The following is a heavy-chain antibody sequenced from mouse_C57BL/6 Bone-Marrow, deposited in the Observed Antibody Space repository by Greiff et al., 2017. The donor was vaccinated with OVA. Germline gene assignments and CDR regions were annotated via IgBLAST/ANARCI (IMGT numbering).Heavy chain of an antibody. CDR2: IYPGSGST. CDR3: ARLLLRSLYYFDY. J-gene: IGHJ2*01. Sequence: QVHVKQSGAELVKPGASVKMSCKASGYTFTSYWITWVKQRPGQGLEWIGDIYPGSGSTNYNEKFKSKATLTVDTSSSTAYMQLSSLTSEDSAVYYCARLLLRSLYYFDYWGQGTTLTVSS. D-gene: IGHD1-1*01. V-gene: IGHV1-55*01. CDR1: GYTFTSYW.